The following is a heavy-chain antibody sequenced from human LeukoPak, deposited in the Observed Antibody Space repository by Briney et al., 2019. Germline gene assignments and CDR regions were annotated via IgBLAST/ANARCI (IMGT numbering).Heavy chain of an antibody. CDR2: IYYSGST. V-gene: IGHV4-39*01. CDR1: GGSISSSSYY. J-gene: IGHJ4*02. D-gene: IGHD3-10*01. Sequence: SETLSLTCTVSGGSISSSSYYWGWIRQPPGKGLEWIGSIYYSGSTYYNPSLKSRVTISVDTSKNQSSLKLSSVTAADTAVYYCARRSNYYGSGSYPKPDYFDYWGQGTLVTVSS. CDR3: ARRSNYYGSGSYPKPDYFDY.